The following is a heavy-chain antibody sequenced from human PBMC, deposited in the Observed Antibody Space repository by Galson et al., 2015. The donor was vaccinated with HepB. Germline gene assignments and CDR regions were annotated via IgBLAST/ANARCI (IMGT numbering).Heavy chain of an antibody. CDR1: GFSLSTSGMR. D-gene: IGHD1-14*01. J-gene: IGHJ3*02. CDR2: IDWDDDK. CDR3: ARQEYYNRLDAFDI. V-gene: IGHV2-70*04. Sequence: PALVKPTQPLTLTCTFSGFSLSTSGMRVSWLRQPPGKALEWLARIDWDDDKFYSTSLKTRLTISKDTSKNQVVLTMTNMDPVDAATYYCARQEYYNRLDAFDIWGQGTMVTVSS.